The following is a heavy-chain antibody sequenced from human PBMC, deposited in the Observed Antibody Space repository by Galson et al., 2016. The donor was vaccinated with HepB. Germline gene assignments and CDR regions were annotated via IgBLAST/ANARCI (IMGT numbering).Heavy chain of an antibody. D-gene: IGHD3-3*01. J-gene: IGHJ4*02. V-gene: IGHV3-74*01. CDR3: VRDGVGAAPFDY. Sequence: SLRLSCAVSGFTFSSHWMHWVRQVPGKGLAWVSRIKYDGSATNYADSVKGRFTISRDNAKNTLNLQMHSRRAEDTAVYYCVRDGVGAAPFDYWGQGSLVTVSS. CDR2: IKYDGSAT. CDR1: GFTFSSHW.